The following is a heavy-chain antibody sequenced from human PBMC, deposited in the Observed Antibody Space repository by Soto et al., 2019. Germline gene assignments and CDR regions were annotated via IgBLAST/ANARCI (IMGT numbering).Heavy chain of an antibody. V-gene: IGHV3-30-3*01. CDR1: GFTFSSYA. J-gene: IGHJ3*02. CDR2: ISYDGSDK. D-gene: IGHD3-22*01. Sequence: GGSLRLSCAASGFTFSSYAMHWVRQAPGKGLEWVAVISYDGSDKYYADSVKGRFTISRDNSKNTLYLQMNSLRAEDTAVYYCARDAMIVVASGAFDIWGQGTMVTVSS. CDR3: ARDAMIVVASGAFDI.